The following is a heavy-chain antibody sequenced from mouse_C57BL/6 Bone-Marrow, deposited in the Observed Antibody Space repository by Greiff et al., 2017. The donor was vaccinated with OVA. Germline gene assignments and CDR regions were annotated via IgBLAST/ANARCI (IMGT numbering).Heavy chain of an antibody. V-gene: IGHV3-6*01. CDR1: GYSITSGYY. Sequence: EVQLVESGPGLVKPSQSLSLTCSVSGYSITSGYYWNWIRQFPGYKLEWMGYISYDGSNNYNPALKNRITITRDTSKNQFFMKLNSVTTEDTATYYCAGEDYYGSRNWYFGGWGTGTTVTVSS. CDR3: AGEDYYGSRNWYFGG. J-gene: IGHJ1*03. D-gene: IGHD1-1*01. CDR2: ISYDGSN.